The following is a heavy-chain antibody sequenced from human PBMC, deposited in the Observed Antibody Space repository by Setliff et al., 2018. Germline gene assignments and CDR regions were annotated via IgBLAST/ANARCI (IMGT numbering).Heavy chain of an antibody. J-gene: IGHJ6*03. CDR1: GGSFSGYY. Sequence: SETLSLTCAVYGGSFSGYYWSWIRQPPGTGLEWIGEINHSGSTNYNPSLKSRVTMSIDTSKNQFSLKLNSVTAADMAVYYCARVVESSGYYHYYYYMDVWGKGTTVTVSS. CDR2: INHSGST. D-gene: IGHD3-22*01. CDR3: ARVVESSGYYHYYYYMDV. V-gene: IGHV4-34*01.